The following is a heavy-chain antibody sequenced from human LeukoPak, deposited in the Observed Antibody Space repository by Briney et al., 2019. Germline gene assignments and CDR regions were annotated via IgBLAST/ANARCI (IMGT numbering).Heavy chain of an antibody. D-gene: IGHD4-17*01. V-gene: IGHV3-48*04. J-gene: IGHJ4*02. CDR2: ISSTGTI. Sequence: GGSLRLSCAASGFTFSGYSMNWVRQAPGKGLEWVSYISSTGTIYYADSLKGRFTISRDNAKNSLYLQMNSLGAEDTAVYYCAKYGMTTVTYIDYWGQGTLVTVSS. CDR1: GFTFSGYS. CDR3: AKYGMTTVTYIDY.